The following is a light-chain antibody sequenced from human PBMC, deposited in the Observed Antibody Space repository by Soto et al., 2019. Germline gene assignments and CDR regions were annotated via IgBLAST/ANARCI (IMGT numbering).Light chain of an antibody. Sequence: QSVLTQPASVSGSPGQSITISCTGTSSDVGGYNYVSWYQQHPGKAPKLMIYDVSNRPSGVSNRFSGSKSGNTASLTISGVQAEDDADYYCSSYTSSSTLYVVFGGGTKLTVL. V-gene: IGLV2-14*01. CDR3: SSYTSSSTLYVV. J-gene: IGLJ2*01. CDR2: DVS. CDR1: SSDVGGYNY.